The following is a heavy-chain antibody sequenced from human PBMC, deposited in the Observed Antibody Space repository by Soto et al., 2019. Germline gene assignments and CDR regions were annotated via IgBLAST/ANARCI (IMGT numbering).Heavy chain of an antibody. V-gene: IGHV4-34*01. CDR1: GGSFSGYY. D-gene: IGHD3-10*01. CDR3: ARASVQYDSGTYEGGYYYFDY. J-gene: IGHJ4*02. CDR2: ISYSGST. Sequence: ASETLSLTCAVYGGSFSGYYWTWIRQPPGKGLEWIGQISYSGSTNYNPSLKSRVFISIGTSNNQFSLELSSVTAADTAVYYCARASVQYDSGTYEGGYYYFDYWGQGTLVTVSS.